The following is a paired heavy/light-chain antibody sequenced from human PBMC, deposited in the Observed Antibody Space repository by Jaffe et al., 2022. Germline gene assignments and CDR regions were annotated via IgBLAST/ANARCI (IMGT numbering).Heavy chain of an antibody. CDR3: ARDGYCSGGSCSDYYYYYMDV. J-gene: IGHJ6*03. CDR1: GFTFSSYS. D-gene: IGHD2-15*01. Sequence: EVQLVESGGGLVKPGGSLRLSCAASGFTFSSYSMNWVRQAPGKGLEWVSSISSSSSYIYYADSVKGRFTISRDNAKNSLYLQMNSLRAEDTAVYYCARDGYCSGGSCSDYYYYYMDVWGKGTTVTVSS. CDR2: ISSSSSYI. V-gene: IGHV3-21*01.
Light chain of an antibody. CDR2: GKN. V-gene: IGLV3-19*01. Sequence: SSELTQDPAVSVALGQTVRITCQGDSLRSYYASWYQQKPGQAPVLVIYGKNNRPSGIPDRFSGSSSGNTASLTITGAQAEDEADYYCNSRDSSGNLWVFGGGTKLTVL. CDR1: SLRSYY. J-gene: IGLJ3*02. CDR3: NSRDSSGNLWV.